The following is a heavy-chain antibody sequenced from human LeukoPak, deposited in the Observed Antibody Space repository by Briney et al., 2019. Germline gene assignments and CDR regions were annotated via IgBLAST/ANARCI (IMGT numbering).Heavy chain of an antibody. CDR2: ISGSGGST. J-gene: IGHJ5*01. Sequence: PGGSLRLSCVASGFTFSSYAMSWVRQAPGKGLEWVSAISGSGGSTYYADSVKGRFTISRDNSKNTLYLQMNSLRAEDTAVYYCAKDQWRYYGSGSSGDSWGQGTLVTVSS. CDR1: GFTFSSYA. CDR3: AKDQWRYYGSGSSGDS. V-gene: IGHV3-23*01. D-gene: IGHD3-10*01.